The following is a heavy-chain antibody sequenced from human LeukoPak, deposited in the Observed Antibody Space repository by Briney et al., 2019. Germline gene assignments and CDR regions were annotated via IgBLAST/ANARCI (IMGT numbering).Heavy chain of an antibody. CDR3: ASTGGFGELLLWFDP. CDR2: IYYSGST. CDR1: GGSISSYY. Sequence: SETLSLTCTVSGGSISSYYWSWIRQPPGKGLGWIGYIYYSGSTNYNPSLKSRVTISVDTSKNQFSLKLSSVTAADTAVYYRASTGGFGELLLWFDPWGQGTLVTVSS. V-gene: IGHV4-59*01. D-gene: IGHD3-10*01. J-gene: IGHJ5*02.